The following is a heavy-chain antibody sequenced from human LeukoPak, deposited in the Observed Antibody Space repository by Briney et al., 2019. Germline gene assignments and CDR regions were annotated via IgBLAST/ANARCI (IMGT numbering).Heavy chain of an antibody. CDR2: INPSGGST. CDR3: AIRTYYYDSSGYYIGGADY. CDR1: GYTFTSYY. V-gene: IGHV1-46*01. J-gene: IGHJ4*02. D-gene: IGHD3-22*01. Sequence: AASVKVSCKASGYTFTSYYMHWVRQAPGQGLEWMGIINPSGGSTSYAQKFQGRVTMTRDTSTSTVYMELSSLRSEDTAVYYCAIRTYYYDSSGYYIGGADYWGQGTLVTVSS.